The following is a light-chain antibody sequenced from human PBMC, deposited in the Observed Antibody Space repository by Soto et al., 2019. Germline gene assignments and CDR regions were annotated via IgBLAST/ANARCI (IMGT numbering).Light chain of an antibody. CDR2: EGS. V-gene: IGLV2-23*01. J-gene: IGLJ2*01. CDR3: SSYVGSSTLL. Sequence: QSALTQPASVSGSPGKSITISCTGTSSDVGNYNLVSWYQQHPGKAPKLMIYEGSKRPSGVSNRFSGSKSGNTASLTISGLQAEDEADYYCSSYVGSSTLLFGGGTQLTVL. CDR1: SSDVGNYNL.